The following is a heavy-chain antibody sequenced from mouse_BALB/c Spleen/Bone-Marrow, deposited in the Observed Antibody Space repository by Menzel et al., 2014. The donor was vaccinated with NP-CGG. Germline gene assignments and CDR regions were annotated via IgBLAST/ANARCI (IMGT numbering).Heavy chain of an antibody. J-gene: IGHJ1*01. CDR2: SRNKANGYTT. D-gene: IGHD2-4*01. CDR1: GFTFTDYY. CDR3: ARDINYDIYWYFDV. Sequence: EVQLVESGGGLAQPGGSLRLSCATSGFTFTDYYMSWVRQPPGKALEWLGFSRNKANGYTTEYSASVKGRFTISRGNSQSILYLQMNTLRAEDSATYYCARDINYDIYWYFDVWGAGTTVTVSS. V-gene: IGHV7-3*02.